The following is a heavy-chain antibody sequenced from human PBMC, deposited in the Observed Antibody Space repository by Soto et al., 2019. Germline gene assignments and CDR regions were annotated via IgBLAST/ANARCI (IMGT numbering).Heavy chain of an antibody. D-gene: IGHD3-10*01. V-gene: IGHV4-30-4*01. J-gene: IGHJ5*02. CDR3: ARDIGHMRVRRRGWFDP. Sequence: QVQLQESGPGLVKPSQTLSLTCTVSGDSISSGNYYWSWIRQPPGKGLEWIGFISYSGSTNYNPSLKSRVTISVDKSKNQFSLKLSSVTAADTAVYYCARDIGHMRVRRRGWFDPWGQGTLVTVSS. CDR2: ISYSGST. CDR1: GDSISSGNYY.